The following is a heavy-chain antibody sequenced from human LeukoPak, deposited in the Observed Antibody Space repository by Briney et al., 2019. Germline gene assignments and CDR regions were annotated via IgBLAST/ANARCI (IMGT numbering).Heavy chain of an antibody. D-gene: IGHD1-26*01. V-gene: IGHV3-23*01. CDR3: AKGEGSYHGLDY. CDR1: GFTFSSYA. Sequence: GGSLRLSCAASGFTFSSYAMSWVRQAPGKGLEWVSSISGSGDSSYYADSVKGRSTISRDNSKNTLYLQMNSLRAEDTAVYYCAKGEGSYHGLDYWGQGTLVTVSS. J-gene: IGHJ4*02. CDR2: ISGSGDSS.